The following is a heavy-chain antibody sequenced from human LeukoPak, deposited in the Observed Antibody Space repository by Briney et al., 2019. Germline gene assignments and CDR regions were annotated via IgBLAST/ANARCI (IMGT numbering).Heavy chain of an antibody. CDR2: IRYDGSNK. CDR3: ARDHYDNTYRTFDP. V-gene: IGHV3-30*02. CDR1: GFTFSSYG. Sequence: GGSLRLSCAASGFTFSSYGMHWVRQAPGNGLEWVAFIRYDGSNKYYADSVKGRLTISRDNAKNSLYLQMNNLRAEDTALYYCARDHYDNTYRTFDPWGQGTLVTVSS. D-gene: IGHD3-22*01. J-gene: IGHJ5*02.